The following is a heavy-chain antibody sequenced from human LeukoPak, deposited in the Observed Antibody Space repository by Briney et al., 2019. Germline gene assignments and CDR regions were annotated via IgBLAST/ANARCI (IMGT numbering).Heavy chain of an antibody. J-gene: IGHJ4*02. V-gene: IGHV3-30*02. CDR1: GFTFSSYG. CDR3: AKDGPYCSGGSCYSGRIDY. D-gene: IGHD2-15*01. Sequence: GGSLRLSCAASGFTFSSYGMHWVRQAPGKGLEWVAFIRYDGSNKYYADSVKGRFTISRDNSKNTLYLQMNGLRAEDTAVYYCAKDGPYCSGGSCYSGRIDYWGQGTLVTVSS. CDR2: IRYDGSNK.